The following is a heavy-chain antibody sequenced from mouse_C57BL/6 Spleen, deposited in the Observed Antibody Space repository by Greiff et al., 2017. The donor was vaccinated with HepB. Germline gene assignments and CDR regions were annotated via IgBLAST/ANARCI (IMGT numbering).Heavy chain of an antibody. CDR1: GFTFSDYG. Sequence: EVMLVESGGGLVKPGGSLKLSCAASGFTFSDYGMHWVRQAPEKGLEWVAYISSGSSTIYYADTVKGRFTISRDNAKNTLFLQMTSLRSEDTAMYYCARGGSNNPFAYWGQGTLVTVSA. J-gene: IGHJ3*01. CDR3: ARGGSNNPFAY. V-gene: IGHV5-17*01. CDR2: ISSGSSTI. D-gene: IGHD1-1*01.